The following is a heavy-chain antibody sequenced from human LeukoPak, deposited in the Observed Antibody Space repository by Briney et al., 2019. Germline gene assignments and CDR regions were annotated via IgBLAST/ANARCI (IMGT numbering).Heavy chain of an antibody. J-gene: IGHJ4*02. V-gene: IGHV3-21*01. CDR1: GFTFSSYS. Sequence: WGSLRLSGAASGFTFSSYSMNWVRQGPGKGLEWVSSISSSSSYIYYADSVKGRFAISRDNAKNSLYLQMNSLRAEDTAVYYCARAALWFGERRYYFDYWGQGTLVTVSS. D-gene: IGHD3-10*01. CDR3: ARAALWFGERRYYFDY. CDR2: ISSSSSYI.